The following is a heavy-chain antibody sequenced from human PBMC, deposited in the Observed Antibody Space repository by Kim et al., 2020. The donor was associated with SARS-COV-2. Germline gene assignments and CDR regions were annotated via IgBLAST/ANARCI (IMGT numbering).Heavy chain of an antibody. Sequence: GGSLRLSCVASGFTFSTSAMSWVRQAPGKGLEWVSPVSDATTKTYYADSVRGRFTISRDNANNTLFLQMDSLTADDTAVYFCAKSRAGRIFRPTLEY. J-gene: IGHJ1*01. CDR2: VSDATTKT. CDR1: GFTFSTSA. D-gene: IGHD3-10*01. CDR3: AKSRAGRIFRPTLEY. V-gene: IGHV3-23*01.